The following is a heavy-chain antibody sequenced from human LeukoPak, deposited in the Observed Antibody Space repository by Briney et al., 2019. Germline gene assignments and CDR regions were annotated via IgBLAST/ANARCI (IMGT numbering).Heavy chain of an antibody. V-gene: IGHV3-48*01. J-gene: IGHJ4*02. CDR1: GFTFSSYS. CDR2: ISSSSSNI. Sequence: QPGGSLRLSCAASGFTFSSYSMNWVRQAPGKGLEWGSYISSSSSNIYYADSVKGRVTISRDNIKKTLYLQMNSLRAEDTGVYYWAKDQGPHYFGDYFDYWGQGTLVTVSS. CDR3: AKDQGPHYFGDYFDY. D-gene: IGHD3-10*01.